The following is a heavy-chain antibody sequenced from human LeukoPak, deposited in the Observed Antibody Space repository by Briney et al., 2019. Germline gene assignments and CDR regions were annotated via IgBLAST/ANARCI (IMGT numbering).Heavy chain of an antibody. CDR2: ISGSGGST. Sequence: GGSLRLSCAASGFTFSTYAVNWVRQAPGKGLEWVSAISGSGGSTYYADSVKGRFTISRDNSKNTLYLQMNSLRAEDTAVYYCAKAPVIAPAGTFDPWGQGTLVTVSS. D-gene: IGHD6-13*01. CDR1: GFTFSTYA. V-gene: IGHV3-23*01. CDR3: AKAPVIAPAGTFDP. J-gene: IGHJ5*02.